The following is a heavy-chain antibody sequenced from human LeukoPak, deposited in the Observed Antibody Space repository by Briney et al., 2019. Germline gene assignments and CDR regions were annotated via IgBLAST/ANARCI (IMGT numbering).Heavy chain of an antibody. V-gene: IGHV4-30-2*01. CDR3: ARGVSYCSSTSCYGGNWFDP. CDR2: IYHSGST. CDR1: GGSISSGGYS. D-gene: IGHD2-2*01. J-gene: IGHJ5*02. Sequence: SETLSLTCAVSGGSISSGGYSWSWIRQPAGKGLEWIGYIYHSGSTYYNPSLKSRVTISVDRSKNQFSLKLSSVTAADTAVYYCARGVSYCSSTSCYGGNWFDPWGQGTLVTVSS.